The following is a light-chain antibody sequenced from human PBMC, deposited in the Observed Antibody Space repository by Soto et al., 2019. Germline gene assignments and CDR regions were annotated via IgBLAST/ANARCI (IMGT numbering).Light chain of an antibody. V-gene: IGKV3-20*01. CDR2: DAS. CDR3: QQYGSSPFT. Sequence: EIVLTQSPATLSLSPGEIATLSCRARQSVSSYLAWYQQKPGQAPRLLIHDASSRATGSPARFSGSGPGTDFTLTISRLEPEDFAVYYCQQYGSSPFTFGPGTKVAIK. J-gene: IGKJ3*01. CDR1: QSVSSY.